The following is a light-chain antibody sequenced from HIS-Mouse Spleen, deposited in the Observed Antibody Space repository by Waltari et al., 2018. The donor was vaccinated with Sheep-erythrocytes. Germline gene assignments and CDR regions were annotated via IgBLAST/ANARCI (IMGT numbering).Light chain of an antibody. Sequence: DIQMTQSPSTLSASVGDRVTNTCRASQSISSWLAWYQQKPGKAPKLLIYKASSLESGVPSRFSCSGSGTKVTLTISSLQPDDFATYYCQQYNSYPLTFGGWTKVEIK. CDR2: KAS. J-gene: IGKJ4*01. CDR3: QQYNSYPLT. CDR1: QSISSW. V-gene: IGKV1-5*03.